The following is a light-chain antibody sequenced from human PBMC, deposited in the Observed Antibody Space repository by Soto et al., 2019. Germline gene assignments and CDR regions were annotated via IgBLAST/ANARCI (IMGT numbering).Light chain of an antibody. J-gene: IGKJ1*01. CDR2: AAS. CDR1: QSVSNYY. V-gene: IGKV3-20*01. Sequence: EIVLPQSPGTLSLSPGERAKLSCRASQSVSNYYLVSYQQKPGQAPRLLIYAASSRATDIPYRFSGGGSWTDFTFHISRLEPEDVAVYYYQQCCSSPWTFGQRTKVEIK. CDR3: QQCCSSPWT.